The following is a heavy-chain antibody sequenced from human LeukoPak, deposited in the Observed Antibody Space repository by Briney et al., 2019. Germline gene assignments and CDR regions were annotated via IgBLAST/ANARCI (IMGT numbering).Heavy chain of an antibody. CDR2: IYYSGST. D-gene: IGHD3-10*01. CDR3: AREVVRGRNYYYYGMDV. Sequence: PSETLSLTCTVSGGSISSYYWSWIRRPPGKGLEWLGYIYYSGSTNYNPSLKSRVTISVDTSKNQLSLKLSSVTAADTAVYYCAREVVRGRNYYYYGMDVWGQGTTVTVSS. CDR1: GGSISSYY. V-gene: IGHV4-59*01. J-gene: IGHJ6*02.